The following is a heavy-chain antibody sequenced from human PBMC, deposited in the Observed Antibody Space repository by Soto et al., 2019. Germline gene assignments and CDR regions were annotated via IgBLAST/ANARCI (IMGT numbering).Heavy chain of an antibody. D-gene: IGHD3-3*01. Sequence: GGSLRLSCAASGFTFSNAWMNWVRQAPGKGLEWVGRIKSKTDGGTTDYAAPVKGRFTISRDDSKNTLYLQMNSLKTEDTAVYYCTTGPGLEWLPKTLTGSPYWFDPWGQGTLVTVSS. CDR1: GFTFSNAW. J-gene: IGHJ5*02. CDR3: TTGPGLEWLPKTLTGSPYWFDP. V-gene: IGHV3-15*07. CDR2: IKSKTDGGTT.